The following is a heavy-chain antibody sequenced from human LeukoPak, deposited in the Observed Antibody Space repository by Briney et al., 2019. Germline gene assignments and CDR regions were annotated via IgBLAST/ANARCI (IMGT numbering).Heavy chain of an antibody. CDR1: GGTFSSYA. CDR2: IIPIFGTA. CDR3: ARDYYDSSEGGGAFDI. V-gene: IGHV1-69*05. D-gene: IGHD3-22*01. Sequence: SSVKVSCKASGGTFSSYAISWVRLAPGQGLEWMGGIIPIFGTANYAQKFQGRVTITTDESTSTAYMELSSLRSEDTAVYYCARDYYDSSEGGGAFDIWGQGTMVTVSS. J-gene: IGHJ3*02.